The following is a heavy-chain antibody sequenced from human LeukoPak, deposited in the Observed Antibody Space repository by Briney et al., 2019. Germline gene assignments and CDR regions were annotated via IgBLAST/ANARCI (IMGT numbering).Heavy chain of an antibody. CDR2: INHNGNVN. CDR3: AREDDGDYSDAFDI. CDR1: GFTFSSYW. V-gene: IGHV3-7*03. J-gene: IGHJ3*02. D-gene: IGHD4-17*01. Sequence: GGSLRLSCAASGFTFSSYWMNWARQAPGKGLEWVASINHNGNVNYYVDSVKGRFTISRDNAKNSLYLQMNSLRAEDTAVYYCAREDDGDYSDAFDIWGQGTMVTVSS.